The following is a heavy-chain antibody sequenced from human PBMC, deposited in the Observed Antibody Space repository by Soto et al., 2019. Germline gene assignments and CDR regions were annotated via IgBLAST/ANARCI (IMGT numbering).Heavy chain of an antibody. Sequence: SETLSLTCAVYGGSFSGYYWTWIRQPPGTGLEWIGEINHSGSTNYNPSLKSRITISVDTSKNQFSLKLTSVTAADTAVYYCAREAAGILNWFDPWGQGTLVTVS. V-gene: IGHV4-34*01. CDR1: GGSFSGYY. J-gene: IGHJ5*02. CDR3: AREAAGILNWFDP. D-gene: IGHD6-25*01. CDR2: INHSGST.